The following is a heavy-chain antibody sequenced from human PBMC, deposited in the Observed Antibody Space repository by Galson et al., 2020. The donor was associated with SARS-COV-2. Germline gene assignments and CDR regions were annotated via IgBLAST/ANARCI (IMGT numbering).Heavy chain of an antibody. V-gene: IGHV4-59*01. D-gene: IGHD3-22*01. CDR1: GGSISSYY. J-gene: IGHJ4*02. CDR3: ARGVSERSGYYPNDY. Sequence: ASETLSLTCTVSGGSISSYYWSWIRQPPGKGLEWIGHIHYSGSTNYNPTLKSRVTISVDTSKNQSSLKVTSVTAADTAVYYCARGVSERSGYYPNDYWGQGTLVTVSS. CDR2: IHYSGST.